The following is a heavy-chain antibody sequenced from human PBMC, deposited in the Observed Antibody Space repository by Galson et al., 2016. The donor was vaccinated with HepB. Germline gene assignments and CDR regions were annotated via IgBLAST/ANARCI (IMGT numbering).Heavy chain of an antibody. J-gene: IGHJ5*02. V-gene: IGHV3-23*01. CDR1: GFTFSTYA. CDR3: AKWGYNWNLDWLDP. Sequence: SLRLSCAASGFTFSTYAMTWVRQAPGKGLEWVSAISGSGGSTYYAGSVKGRFTISRDTSKNTLYLQMNSLRAEVTAVYYCAKWGYNWNLDWLDPWGQGTLFTVSS. D-gene: IGHD1-1*01. CDR2: ISGSGGST.